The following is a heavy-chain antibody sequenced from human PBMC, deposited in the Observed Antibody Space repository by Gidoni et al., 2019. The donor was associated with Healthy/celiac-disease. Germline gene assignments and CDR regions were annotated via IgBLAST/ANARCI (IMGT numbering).Heavy chain of an antibody. Sequence: GSSVKVSCKASGGTFSSYAISWVRQAPGQGLEWMGGIIPIFGTANYAQKFQGRVTITADKSTSTAYMELSSLRSEDTAVYYCARVGGVTTAPDYYYYYGMDVWGQGTTVTVSS. V-gene: IGHV1-69*06. CDR3: ARVGGVTTAPDYYYYYGMDV. CDR2: IIPIFGTA. CDR1: GGTFSSYA. J-gene: IGHJ6*02. D-gene: IGHD4-17*01.